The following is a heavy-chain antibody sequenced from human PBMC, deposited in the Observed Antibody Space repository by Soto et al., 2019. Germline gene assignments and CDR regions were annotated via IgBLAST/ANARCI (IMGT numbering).Heavy chain of an antibody. CDR1: GFTFSSYG. CDR3: ARDKKWDYYYYGMDV. Sequence: PGGSLRLSCAASGFTFSSYGMHWVRQAPGKGLEWVAVIWYDGSNKYYADSVKGRFTISRDNSKNTLYLQMNSLRAEDTAVYYCARDKKWDYYYYGMDVWGQGTTVTVSS. CDR2: IWYDGSNK. D-gene: IGHD1-26*01. J-gene: IGHJ6*02. V-gene: IGHV3-33*01.